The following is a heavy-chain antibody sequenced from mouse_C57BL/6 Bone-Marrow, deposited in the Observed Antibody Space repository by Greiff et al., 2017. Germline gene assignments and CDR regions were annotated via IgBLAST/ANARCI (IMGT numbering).Heavy chain of an antibody. J-gene: IGHJ2*01. CDR2: ISSGGSYT. CDR1: GFTFSSYG. Sequence: EVMLVESGGDLVKPGGSLKLSCAASGFTFSSYGMSWVRQTPDKRLEWVATISSGGSYTYYPDSVKGRFTISRDNAKNTLYLQMSSLKSEDTAMYYCASHLDYWGQGTTLTVSS. V-gene: IGHV5-6*01. CDR3: ASHLDY.